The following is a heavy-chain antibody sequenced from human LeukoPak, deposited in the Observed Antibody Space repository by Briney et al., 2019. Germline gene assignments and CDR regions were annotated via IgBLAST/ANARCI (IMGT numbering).Heavy chain of an antibody. V-gene: IGHV4-38-2*02. CDR3: ARGASYYDILTGYAPYNWFDP. D-gene: IGHD3-9*01. CDR2: IYHSGST. CDR1: GYSISSGYY. J-gene: IGHJ5*02. Sequence: SETLSLTCTVSGYSISSGYYWGWIRQPPGKGLEWIGSIYHSGSTYYNPSLKSRVTISVDTSKNQFSLKLSSVTAADTAVYYCARGASYYDILTGYAPYNWFDPWGQGTLVTVSS.